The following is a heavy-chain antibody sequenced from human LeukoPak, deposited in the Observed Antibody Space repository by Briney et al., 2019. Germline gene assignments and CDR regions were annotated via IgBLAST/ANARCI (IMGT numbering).Heavy chain of an antibody. D-gene: IGHD3-9*01. CDR3: ARGGILRYFDWLLPFDY. Sequence: WIRQPPGKGLEWIGSIYYSGSTYYNPSLKSRVTISVDTSKNQFSLKLSSVTAADTAVYYCARGGILRYFDWLLPFDYWGQGTLVTVSS. CDR2: IYYSGST. V-gene: IGHV4-39*07. J-gene: IGHJ4*02.